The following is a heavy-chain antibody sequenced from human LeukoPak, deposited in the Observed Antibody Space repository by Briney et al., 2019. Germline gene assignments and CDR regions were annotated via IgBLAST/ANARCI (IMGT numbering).Heavy chain of an antibody. J-gene: IGHJ4*02. CDR2: ISSSSSTI. V-gene: IGHV3-48*01. CDR1: GFTFSSYS. CDR3: AKDRVVGATSYDY. D-gene: IGHD1-26*01. Sequence: GGSLRLSCAASGFTFSSYSMNWVRQAPGKGLEWVSYISSSSSTIYYADSVKGRFTISRDNSKNTLYLQMNSLRAEDTAVYYCAKDRVVGATSYDYWGQGTLVTVSS.